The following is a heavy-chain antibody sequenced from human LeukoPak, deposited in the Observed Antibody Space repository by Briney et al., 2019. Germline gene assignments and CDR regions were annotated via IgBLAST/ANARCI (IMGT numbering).Heavy chain of an antibody. Sequence: SETLSLTCTLSGGSISSSSYYWGWIRQPPGKGLEWIGSIYYSGSTYYNPSLKSRVTMSVDTSKNQFSLKLNSVTAADTAVYYCARGPTTVTRAFDYWGQGTLVTVSS. V-gene: IGHV4-39*07. J-gene: IGHJ4*02. D-gene: IGHD4-17*01. CDR3: ARGPTTVTRAFDY. CDR2: IYYSGST. CDR1: GGSISSSSYY.